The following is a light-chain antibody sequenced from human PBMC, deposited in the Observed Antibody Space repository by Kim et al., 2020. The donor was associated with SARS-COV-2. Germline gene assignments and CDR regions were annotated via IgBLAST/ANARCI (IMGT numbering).Light chain of an antibody. CDR1: QSIRSA. J-gene: IGKJ5*01. CDR2: DAS. Sequence: VSPGERATLSCRASQSIRSALAWYQQKPGQAPRLLIHDASTRATGIPARFSGSGSGTEFTLTISSLQSEDFAVYHCQQFQDWPVTFGQGTRLEIK. V-gene: IGKV3D-15*01. CDR3: QQFQDWPVT.